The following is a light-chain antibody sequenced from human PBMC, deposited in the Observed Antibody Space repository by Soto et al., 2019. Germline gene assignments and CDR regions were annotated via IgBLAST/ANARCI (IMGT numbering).Light chain of an antibody. CDR3: QQSYSSPIT. CDR1: QTIMTY. Sequence: DIQMTQSPSSLSASVGDEVTITCRASQTIMTYLNWYQLKPGKPPRLLIYAASSLQSGVPSRFSGSGSGTDFTLTISSLQPEDFATYSCQQSYSSPITFGQGTRLEIK. V-gene: IGKV1-39*01. J-gene: IGKJ5*01. CDR2: AAS.